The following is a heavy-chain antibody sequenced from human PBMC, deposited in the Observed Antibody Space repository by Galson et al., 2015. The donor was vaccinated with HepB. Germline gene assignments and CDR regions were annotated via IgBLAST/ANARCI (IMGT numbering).Heavy chain of an antibody. D-gene: IGHD6-6*01. V-gene: IGHV3-23*01. J-gene: IGHJ2*01. CDR1: GFTFSIYA. Sequence: SLRLSCAASGFTFSIYAMTWVRQAPGQGLEWVSAISGSGGNTYYADSVKGRFTISRDNSKNTLYLQMNSLRAEDTAVYYCASYISSSHWSFDLWGRGTLVTVSS. CDR3: ASYISSSHWSFDL. CDR2: ISGSGGNT.